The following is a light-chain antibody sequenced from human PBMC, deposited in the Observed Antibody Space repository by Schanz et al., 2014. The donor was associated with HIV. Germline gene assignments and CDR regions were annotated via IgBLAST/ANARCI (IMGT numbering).Light chain of an antibody. Sequence: QSALTQPPSMSGAPGQRVTISCTGSSSNIGAGYDVHWYQHLPGTAPKLLISGNNNRPSGVPDRFSGSKSGNTASLTISGLRDEDEADYYCGSITATGAWVFGGGTKLTVL. V-gene: IGLV1-40*01. CDR2: GNN. CDR3: GSITATGAWV. CDR1: SSNIGAGYD. J-gene: IGLJ3*02.